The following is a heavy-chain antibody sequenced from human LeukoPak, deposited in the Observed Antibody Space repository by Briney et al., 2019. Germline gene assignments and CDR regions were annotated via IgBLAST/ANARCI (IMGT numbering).Heavy chain of an antibody. CDR1: GYTFTSYG. CDR2: ISAYNGNT. Sequence: ASVKVSCKASGYTFTSYGISWVRQAPGPGLEWMGWISAYNGNTNYAQKLQGRVTMTTDTSTSTAYMELRSLRSDDTAVYYCARWTDDFWSGYYEIDYWGQGTLVTVSS. D-gene: IGHD3-3*01. CDR3: ARWTDDFWSGYYEIDY. J-gene: IGHJ4*02. V-gene: IGHV1-18*01.